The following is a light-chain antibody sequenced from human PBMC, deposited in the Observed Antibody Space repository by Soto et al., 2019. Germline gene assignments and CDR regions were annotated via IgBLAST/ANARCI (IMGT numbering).Light chain of an antibody. CDR3: SSYTINSTLV. CDR2: DVS. Sequence: QSALTQPASVSGSPGQSITVSCTGTSSDIGVYNYVSWYQQHPGKAPKVMIYDVSNRPSGVSNRFSGSKSGITASLTISGLQADDEADYYCSSYTINSTLVFGTGTKLTVL. CDR1: SSDIGVYNY. V-gene: IGLV2-14*01. J-gene: IGLJ1*01.